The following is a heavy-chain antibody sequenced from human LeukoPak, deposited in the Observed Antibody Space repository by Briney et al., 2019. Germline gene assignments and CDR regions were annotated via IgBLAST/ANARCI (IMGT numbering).Heavy chain of an antibody. J-gene: IGHJ4*02. D-gene: IGHD6-13*01. V-gene: IGHV4-59*01. CDR3: ARDSGYSSSWEFDY. CDR1: GDSISNYY. Sequence: SETLSLTCTVSGDSISNYYWSWIRQPPGKGLEWIGYIYHSGNTNYNPSPKSRVTISVDTSKNQFSLKLSSVTAADTAVYYCARDSGYSSSWEFDYWGQGTLVTVSS. CDR2: IYHSGNT.